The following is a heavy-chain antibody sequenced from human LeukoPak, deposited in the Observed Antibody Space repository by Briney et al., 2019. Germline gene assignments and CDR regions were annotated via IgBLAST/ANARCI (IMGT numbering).Heavy chain of an antibody. CDR3: ARDRCNSTNCSARVAFDT. V-gene: IGHV4-4*07. Sequence: PSETLSLTCTVSGGSISNYYWSWIRQPAGKGLEWIGRIYTSGSTNYNPSLESRVTMSVDTSKKQFSLILSSVTAADTAVYYCARDRCNSTNCSARVAFDTWGQGTMVTVSS. CDR2: IYTSGST. D-gene: IGHD2-2*01. CDR1: GGSISNYY. J-gene: IGHJ3*02.